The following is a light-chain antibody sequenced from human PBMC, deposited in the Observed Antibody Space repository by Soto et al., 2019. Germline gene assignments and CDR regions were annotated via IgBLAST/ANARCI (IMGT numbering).Light chain of an antibody. CDR3: GSWDSSLSVVI. Sequence: QSVLTQPPSVSAAPGQKVTISCSGSSSNLGHNYVSWYEQLPGTAPKLLIYDNNKRPSGIPDRFSGSKSGTSATLGITGLQSGDEADYYCGSWDSSLSVVIFGGGTKLTVL. CDR1: SSNLGHNY. V-gene: IGLV1-51*01. CDR2: DNN. J-gene: IGLJ2*01.